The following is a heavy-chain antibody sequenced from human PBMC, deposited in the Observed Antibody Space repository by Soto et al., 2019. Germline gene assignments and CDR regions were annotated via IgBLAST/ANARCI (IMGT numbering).Heavy chain of an antibody. CDR3: ARPGLTVAGTRWFDS. CDR1: GFTFSSYA. Sequence: TGGSLRLSCAASGFTFSSYAMSWVRQAPGKGLEWVSSISTSGGSTYYADSVKGRFTISRDNSKNTLYLQMNSLRVEDTAVYYCARPGLTVAGTRWFDSWGQGTLVTVSS. V-gene: IGHV3-23*01. J-gene: IGHJ5*01. D-gene: IGHD6-19*01. CDR2: ISTSGGST.